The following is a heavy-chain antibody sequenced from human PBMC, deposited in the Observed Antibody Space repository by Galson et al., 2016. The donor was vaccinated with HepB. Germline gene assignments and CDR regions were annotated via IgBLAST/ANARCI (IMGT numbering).Heavy chain of an antibody. V-gene: IGHV3-48*01. J-gene: IGHJ6*02. CDR3: ARPYTYYFGSGSYFDVLHYGMDV. D-gene: IGHD3-10*01. CDR2: ISASSGTI. CDR1: GFRFSDYN. Sequence: SLRLSCAASGFRFSDYNMNWVRQAPGRGLEWVAYISASSGTIYYADSVKGRFTISRDNANHSLSLQMNSLRAEDTAFYYCARPYTYYFGSGSYFDVLHYGMDVWGQGTTVTVSS.